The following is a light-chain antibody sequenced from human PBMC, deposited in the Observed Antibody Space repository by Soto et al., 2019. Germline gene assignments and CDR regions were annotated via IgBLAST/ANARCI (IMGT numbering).Light chain of an antibody. J-gene: IGKJ4*01. CDR3: QQYHTWPLT. CDR1: QSVGSN. V-gene: IGKV3-15*01. Sequence: ETVMTQSPATLSVSPGERATLSCRASQSVGSNLAWYQQKPGQAPRLLIYDISTRATGIPARFSGSGSVTEFTLTISSLQPEEFVVYYCQQYHTWPLTFGGGTKVEIK. CDR2: DIS.